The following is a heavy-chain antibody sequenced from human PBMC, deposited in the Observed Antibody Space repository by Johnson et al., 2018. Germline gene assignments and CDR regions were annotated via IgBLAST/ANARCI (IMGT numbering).Heavy chain of an antibody. CDR3: ARAGTMIYGMEA. J-gene: IGHJ6*02. Sequence: VQLVESGAEVEKPXSSVKVSCKASGGTFSIYAISWVRQAPGQGLEWMGGIIPVFGGAKYAPKFKGRATITADESTNTAYMELSSLRSEDTAVYYCARAGTMIYGMEAWGQGTTVTVSS. CDR1: GGTFSIYA. D-gene: IGHD1-1*01. V-gene: IGHV1-69*01. CDR2: IIPVFGGA.